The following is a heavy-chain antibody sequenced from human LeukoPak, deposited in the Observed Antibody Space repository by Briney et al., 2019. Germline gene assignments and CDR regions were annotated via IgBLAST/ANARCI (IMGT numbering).Heavy chain of an antibody. CDR1: GFTFSSYE. Sequence: PGGSLRLSCAASGFTFSSYEKNWVRQAQGKGLEWVSYIRSSGSIIFYADSVKGRFTISRDNAKNSLYLQMNSLRAEDTAVYYCARVNDYGGNDDAFDIWGQGTMVTVSS. V-gene: IGHV3-48*03. J-gene: IGHJ3*02. D-gene: IGHD4-23*01. CDR2: IRSSGSII. CDR3: ARVNDYGGNDDAFDI.